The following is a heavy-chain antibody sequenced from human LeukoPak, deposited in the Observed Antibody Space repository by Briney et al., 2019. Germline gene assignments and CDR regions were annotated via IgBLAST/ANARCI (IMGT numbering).Heavy chain of an antibody. D-gene: IGHD4-17*01. Sequence: GGSLRLSCVASGFTFRSYGMHWVRQAPGKGLEWLSLLWYDGSNEYYADSVKGRFTISRDNSKNTLYLQMNSLRAEDSAVYYCAKGMTTGPRSVYHYMDVWGKGTTVTVSS. CDR3: AKGMTTGPRSVYHYMDV. CDR2: LWYDGSNE. CDR1: GFTFRSYG. V-gene: IGHV3-33*06. J-gene: IGHJ6*03.